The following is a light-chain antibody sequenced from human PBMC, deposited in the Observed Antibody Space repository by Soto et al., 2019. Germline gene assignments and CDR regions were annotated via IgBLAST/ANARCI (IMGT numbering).Light chain of an antibody. V-gene: IGLV2-14*03. Sequence: QSALTQPASVSGSPGQSITISCTGTSSDVGGYNHVSWYQQHPGKVPKVMIYDVTNRPSGVSNRFSGSKSGNTASLTISGLQAEDEADYYCSSYTSSGTWVFRGGTKLTVL. J-gene: IGLJ3*02. CDR2: DVT. CDR3: SSYTSSGTWV. CDR1: SSDVGGYNH.